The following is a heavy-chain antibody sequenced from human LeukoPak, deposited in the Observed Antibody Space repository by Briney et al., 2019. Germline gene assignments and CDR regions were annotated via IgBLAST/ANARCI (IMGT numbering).Heavy chain of an antibody. V-gene: IGHV3-30-3*01. CDR1: GFTFSNYA. Sequence: GGSLRLSCADSGFTFSNYAMHWVRQTPGKGLEWVAVISYDGSTKYYADSVKGRFTVSRDNSKNTLYLQMNSLRAEDTAVYYCAKDIAARRFDYWGQGTLVTVSS. CDR2: ISYDGSTK. CDR3: AKDIAARRFDY. J-gene: IGHJ4*02. D-gene: IGHD6-13*01.